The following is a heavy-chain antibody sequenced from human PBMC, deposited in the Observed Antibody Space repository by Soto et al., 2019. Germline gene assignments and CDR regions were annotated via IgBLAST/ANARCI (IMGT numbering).Heavy chain of an antibody. CDR2: IRTSVGDT. D-gene: IGHD4-17*01. CDR3: AKDPTYDYGYFDS. V-gene: IGHV3-23*01. CDR1: GFTFSSYA. Sequence: EVQLLESGGDLVQPGGSLRLSCAASGFTFSSYAMNWVRQAPGKGLEWVSTIRTSVGDTYYAASVKGRFTISRDNSKSTVYLHLNSLRAEDTAICYCAKDPTYDYGYFDSWGQGTLVTVSS. J-gene: IGHJ4*02.